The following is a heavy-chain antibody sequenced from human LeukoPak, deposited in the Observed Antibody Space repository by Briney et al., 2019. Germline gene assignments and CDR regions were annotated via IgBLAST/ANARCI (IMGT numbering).Heavy chain of an antibody. CDR1: GFTVSSNY. V-gene: IGHV3-66*02. CDR2: IYIGGST. CDR3: ARVGSDDFWTTDY. D-gene: IGHD3-3*01. Sequence: GGSLRLSCAASGFTVSSNYMGWVRQAPGKGLEWGSVIYIGGSTYYADSVKGRSTISRDNSKNTLYLQMNSLRDEDTAVYYCARVGSDDFWTTDYWGQGTLVTVSS. J-gene: IGHJ4*02.